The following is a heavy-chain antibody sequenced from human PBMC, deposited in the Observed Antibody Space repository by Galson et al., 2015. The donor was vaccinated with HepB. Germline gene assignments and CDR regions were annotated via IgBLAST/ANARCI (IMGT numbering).Heavy chain of an antibody. CDR2: ISSYGGST. Sequence: SLRLSCAASGFTFSSYAMHWVRQAPGKGLEYVSAISSYGGSTYYADSVKGRFTISRDNSNNTLYLQMSSLRAEDTAVYYCVKDRRVDGWYGWYFDLWGRGALVTVSS. D-gene: IGHD6-19*01. CDR1: GFTFSSYA. V-gene: IGHV3-64D*06. CDR3: VKDRRVDGWYGWYFDL. J-gene: IGHJ2*01.